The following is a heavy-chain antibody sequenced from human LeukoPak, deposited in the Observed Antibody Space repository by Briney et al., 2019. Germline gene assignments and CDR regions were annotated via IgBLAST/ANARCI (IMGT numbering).Heavy chain of an antibody. D-gene: IGHD2-21*02. CDR1: GFTFSSYG. CDR3: ARSTPPIAYCGGDCYSPEFDY. CDR2: IWYDGSNK. Sequence: PGGSLRLSCAASGFTFSSYGMHWVRQAPGKGLEWVAVIWYDGSNKYYADSVKGRFTISRDNSKNTLYLQMNSLRAEDTAVYYCARSTPPIAYCGGDCYSPEFDYWGQGTLVTVSS. J-gene: IGHJ4*02. V-gene: IGHV3-33*01.